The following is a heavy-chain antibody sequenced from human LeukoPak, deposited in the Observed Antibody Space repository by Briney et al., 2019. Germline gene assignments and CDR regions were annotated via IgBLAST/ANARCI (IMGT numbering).Heavy chain of an antibody. CDR1: GFTFSSYS. CDR3: ARLRRNSDRSGFYYYYDN. V-gene: IGHV3-21*01. CDR2: INTVASYI. Sequence: GGSLRLSCAASGFTFSSYSFNWVRQAPGKGLEWVSSINTVASYIYYADSVRGRFAISRDNAENSLWLQMNGLRAEDSAVYYCARLRRNSDRSGFYYYYDNWGQGTLVTVSS. D-gene: IGHD3-22*01. J-gene: IGHJ4*02.